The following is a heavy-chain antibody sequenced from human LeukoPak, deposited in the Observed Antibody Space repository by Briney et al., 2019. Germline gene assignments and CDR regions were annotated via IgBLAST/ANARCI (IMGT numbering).Heavy chain of an antibody. D-gene: IGHD3-10*01. CDR3: ATIQYGSGSHY. CDR2: IKQDGSEK. Sequence: GGSLRLSCASSGFTFSRYWMSWVRQAPGKGLEWVANIKQDGSEKYYVDSVKDRFTISRDNANNSLYLQMNSLRVDDTAVYYCATIQYGSGSHYWGQGTLVTVSS. CDR1: GFTFSRYW. J-gene: IGHJ4*02. V-gene: IGHV3-7*01.